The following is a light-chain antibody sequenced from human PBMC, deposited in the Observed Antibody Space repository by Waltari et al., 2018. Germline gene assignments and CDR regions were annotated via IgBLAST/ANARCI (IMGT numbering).Light chain of an antibody. V-gene: IGLV2-14*01. Sequence: QSALTQPASVSGSPGQSITISCTGTSSDVGGYNYVSWYQQHPGKAPKLMIYDVSKRPSGVSHRFSGSKSGNTASLTISGPQAEDEADYYCSSYTSSSTFVFGTGTKVTVL. CDR1: SSDVGGYNY. CDR2: DVS. J-gene: IGLJ1*01. CDR3: SSYTSSSTFV.